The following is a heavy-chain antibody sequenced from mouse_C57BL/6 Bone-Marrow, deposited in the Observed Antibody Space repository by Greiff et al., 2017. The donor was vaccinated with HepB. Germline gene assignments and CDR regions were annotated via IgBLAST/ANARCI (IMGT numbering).Heavy chain of an antibody. V-gene: IGHV5-12*01. CDR2: ISNGGGST. CDR1: GFTFSDYY. Sequence: EVKVEESGGGLVQPGGSLKLSCAASGFTFSDYYMYWVRQTPEKRLEWVAYISNGGGSTYYPDTVKGRFTISRDNAKNTLYLQMSRLKSEDTAMYYCARRRYYYGSSYEYFDVWGTGTTVTVSS. D-gene: IGHD1-1*01. J-gene: IGHJ1*03. CDR3: ARRRYYYGSSYEYFDV.